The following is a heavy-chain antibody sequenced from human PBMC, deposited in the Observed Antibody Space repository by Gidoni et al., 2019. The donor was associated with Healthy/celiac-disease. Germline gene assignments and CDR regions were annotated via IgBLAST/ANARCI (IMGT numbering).Heavy chain of an antibody. CDR2: IYYSGRT. D-gene: IGHD3-10*01. CDR1: GGSISSYY. J-gene: IGHJ4*02. CDR3: ARDNDYYGSGSYTH. Sequence: QVQLQESGPGLVKPSETLSLTCTVSGGSISSYYWSWIRQPPGKGLEWIGYIYYSGRTNYNPSRKSRVTISVDTSKNQFSLKLSSVTAADTAVYYCARDNDYYGSGSYTHWGQGTLVTVSS. V-gene: IGHV4-59*01.